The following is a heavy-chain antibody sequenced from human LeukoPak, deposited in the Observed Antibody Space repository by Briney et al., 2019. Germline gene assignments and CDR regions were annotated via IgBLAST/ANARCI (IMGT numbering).Heavy chain of an antibody. J-gene: IGHJ4*02. CDR3: ASPRHNYCEGGSCFYFDY. D-gene: IGHD2-15*01. CDR1: GFTFSSYS. Sequence: GGSLRLSCAASGFTFSSYSMNWVRQAPGKGLEWVSYISSTSSITYYAGSVKGRFTISRDNARNSLYLQMDSLRDGDTAMYYCASPRHNYCEGGSCFYFDYWGQGTLVTVSS. CDR2: ISSTSSIT. V-gene: IGHV3-48*02.